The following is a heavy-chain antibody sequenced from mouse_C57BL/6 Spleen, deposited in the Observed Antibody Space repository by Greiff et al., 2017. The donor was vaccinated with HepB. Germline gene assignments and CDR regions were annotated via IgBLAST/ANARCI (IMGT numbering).Heavy chain of an antibody. J-gene: IGHJ4*01. CDR3: TRDGNYVLYAMDY. V-gene: IGHV5-9-1*02. CDR2: ISSGGDYI. D-gene: IGHD2-1*01. CDR1: GFTFSSYA. Sequence: EVMLVESGAGLVKPGGSLKLSCAASGFTFSSYAMSWVRQTPEKRLEWVAYISSGGDYIYYADTVKGRFTISRDNARNTLYLQMSSLKSEDTAMYYCTRDGNYVLYAMDYWGQGTSVTVSS.